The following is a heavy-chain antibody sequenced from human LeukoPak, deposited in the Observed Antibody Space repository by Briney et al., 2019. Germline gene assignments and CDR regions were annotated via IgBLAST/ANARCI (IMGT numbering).Heavy chain of an antibody. Sequence: ASVKVSCKASGYTFTGSYIHCVRQAPGQGLEWMGRINPNSGDTNYPQKFQGRVTMTRDTSIITAYMELNSLTSDDTAVYFCARSAEHCNNGVCFTDYYMDVWGKGTTVTVSS. V-gene: IGHV1-2*06. D-gene: IGHD2-8*01. CDR2: INPNSGDT. CDR3: ARSAEHCNNGVCFTDYYMDV. J-gene: IGHJ6*03. CDR1: GYTFTGSY.